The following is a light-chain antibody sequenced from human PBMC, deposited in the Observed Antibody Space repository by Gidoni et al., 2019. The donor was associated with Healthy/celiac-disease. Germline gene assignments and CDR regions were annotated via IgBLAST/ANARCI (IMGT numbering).Light chain of an antibody. CDR2: DAS. Sequence: EIVLTQSPATLSLSPGERATLSCRASQSVSSYLAWYQQKPGQAPRLLIYDASNRATGIPARFSGSGSGTDFTLTISSLEPEDFAVYYCQQRSNWPLTFGGXTKVGSN. CDR1: QSVSSY. CDR3: QQRSNWPLT. J-gene: IGKJ4*01. V-gene: IGKV3-11*01.